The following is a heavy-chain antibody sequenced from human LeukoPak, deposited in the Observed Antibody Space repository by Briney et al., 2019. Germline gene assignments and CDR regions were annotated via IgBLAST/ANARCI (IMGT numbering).Heavy chain of an antibody. Sequence: SETLSLTCAVYGGSFSGYYWSWIRQPPGKGLEWIGEINHSGSTNYNPSLKSRVTISVDTSKNQFSLKLSSVTAADTAVYCCARGHTMGYWGQGTLVTVSS. V-gene: IGHV4-34*01. J-gene: IGHJ4*02. CDR2: INHSGST. CDR3: ARGHTMGY. CDR1: GGSFSGYY.